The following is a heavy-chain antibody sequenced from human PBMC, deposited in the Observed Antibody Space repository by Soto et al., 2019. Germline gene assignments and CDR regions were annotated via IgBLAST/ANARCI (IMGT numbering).Heavy chain of an antibody. CDR2: VYYSGST. V-gene: IGHV4-39*01. CDR1: GDSLSSSSSYY. J-gene: IGHJ6*03. D-gene: IGHD3-3*01. Sequence: QPQLQESGPGLVKPSETLSLSCAVSGDSLSSSSSYYWGWIRQPPGKGLEWIANVYYSGSTYYNPSLKSRVTISLETSKNEVSLRLRSVTAADTAVYYCARIKIVGVLTYYMDVWGKETPITVSS. CDR3: ARIKIVGVLTYYMDV.